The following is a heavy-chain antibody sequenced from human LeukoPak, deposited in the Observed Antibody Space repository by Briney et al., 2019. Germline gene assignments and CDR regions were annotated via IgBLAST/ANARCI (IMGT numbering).Heavy chain of an antibody. CDR2: IKEDGSET. D-gene: IGHD1-26*01. CDR3: ARDLHPRYYLPDY. J-gene: IGHJ4*02. Sequence: GGSLRLSCAASGFTFSSYRMSWVRQAPGKGLEWVASIKEDGSETYYVDSVKGRFTISRDNAKNSLYLQMNSLRAEDTAVYYCARDLHPRYYLPDYWGQGTLVTVSS. V-gene: IGHV3-7*04. CDR1: GFTFSSYR.